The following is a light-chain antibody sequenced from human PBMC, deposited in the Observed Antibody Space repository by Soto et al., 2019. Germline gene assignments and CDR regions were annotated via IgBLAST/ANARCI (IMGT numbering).Light chain of an antibody. Sequence: EIVLTQSPGTLSLSPGERATLSCRASQSVSSSYLAWYQQKPGQAPRLLIFGASSRATGIPARFSGSGSGTDFTLTISRLEPEDVAVYYCQPYGSARLFTFGPGTKVDIK. CDR2: GAS. J-gene: IGKJ3*01. V-gene: IGKV3-20*01. CDR3: QPYGSARLFT. CDR1: QSVSSSY.